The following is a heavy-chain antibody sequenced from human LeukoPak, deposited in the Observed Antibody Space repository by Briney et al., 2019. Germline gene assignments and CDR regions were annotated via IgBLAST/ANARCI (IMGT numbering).Heavy chain of an antibody. V-gene: IGHV4-38-2*01. D-gene: IGHD1-1*01. CDR1: GYSITSGYY. CDR3: ARQWIQLERDAFDI. CDR2: IYHSGST. Sequence: PSETLSLTCAVSGYSITSGYYWGWIRQPPGKGLEWIGTIYHSGSTYYNPSLKSRVTISVDTSKNQFSLELSSVTAADTALYYCARQWIQLERDAFDIWGQGTMVTVSS. J-gene: IGHJ3*02.